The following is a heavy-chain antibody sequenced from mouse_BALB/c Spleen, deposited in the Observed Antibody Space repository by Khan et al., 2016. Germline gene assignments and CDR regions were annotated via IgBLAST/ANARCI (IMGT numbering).Heavy chain of an antibody. CDR2: IDPANGNT. J-gene: IGHJ3*01. Sequence: VQLKQSGADLVKPGASVKLSCTASGFNIKDTYMHWVKRRPAQGLEWIGSIDPANGNTQYDPRFQGKATITADTSSNTAYLQLSSLTSEDTAVYYCASSRGDYGNYAWFAYWGQGTLGTVSA. CDR3: ASSRGDYGNYAWFAY. V-gene: IGHV14-3*02. D-gene: IGHD2-1*01. CDR1: GFNIKDTY.